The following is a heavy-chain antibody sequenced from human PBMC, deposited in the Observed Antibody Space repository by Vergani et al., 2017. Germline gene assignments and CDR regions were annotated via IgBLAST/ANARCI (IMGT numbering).Heavy chain of an antibody. J-gene: IGHJ4*02. D-gene: IGHD3-10*01. CDR3: ARDGGSIYGSGSYYIDY. CDR2: IYYSGST. V-gene: IGHV4-30-4*01. Sequence: QVQLQESGPGLVKPSETLSLTCTVSGGSISSSSYYWSWIRQPPGKGLEWIGYIYYSGSTYYNPSLKSRVTISVDTSKNQFSLKLSSVTAADTAVYYCARDGGSIYGSGSYYIDYWGQGTLVTVSS. CDR1: GGSISSSSYY.